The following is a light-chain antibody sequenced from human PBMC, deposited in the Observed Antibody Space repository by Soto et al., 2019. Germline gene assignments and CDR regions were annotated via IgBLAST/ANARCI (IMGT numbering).Light chain of an antibody. CDR2: DAS. Sequence: DIQMTHSPSTLSASVGDRVTITCRASESIGTWLAWYQQKPGKAPNLLIYDASSLQSGVPSRFSGRGSGTEFTLTISSLQPDDFETYYCQQFQSFSRTFGQGTKVDIK. CDR1: ESIGTW. CDR3: QQFQSFSRT. V-gene: IGKV1-5*01. J-gene: IGKJ1*01.